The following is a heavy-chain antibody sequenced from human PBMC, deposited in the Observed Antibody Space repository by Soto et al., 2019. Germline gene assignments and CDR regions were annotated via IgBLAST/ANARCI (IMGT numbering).Heavy chain of an antibody. J-gene: IGHJ4*02. V-gene: IGHV4-59*01. Sequence: SETLSLTCTVSGGSISSYYWSWIRQPPGKGLEWIGYIHYSGSTNYNPSLKSRVTISGDTSKNQFSLKVSSVTAADTAVYYCARRLDFWSGYQNWGQGTLVTVSS. CDR2: IHYSGST. CDR1: GGSISSYY. CDR3: ARRLDFWSGYQN. D-gene: IGHD3-3*01.